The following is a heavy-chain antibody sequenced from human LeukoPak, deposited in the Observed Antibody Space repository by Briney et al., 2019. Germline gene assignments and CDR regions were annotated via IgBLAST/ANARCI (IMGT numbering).Heavy chain of an antibody. CDR1: GGTFSSYA. Sequence: SVKVSCKASGGTFSSYAISWVRQAPGKGLEWMGRIIPIFGTANYAQKFQGRVTITTDESTSTAYMELSSLRSEDTAVYYCASAACSSTSCYLPMDVWGKGTTVTVSS. J-gene: IGHJ6*01. D-gene: IGHD2-2*01. CDR2: IIPIFGTA. V-gene: IGHV1-69*05. CDR3: ASAACSSTSCYLPMDV.